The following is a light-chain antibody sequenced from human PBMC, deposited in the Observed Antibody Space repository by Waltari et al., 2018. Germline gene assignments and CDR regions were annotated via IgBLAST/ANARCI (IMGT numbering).Light chain of an antibody. CDR3: SSYTTSSTLV. Sequence: QSALTQPASVSGSPGQSITISCTGTSRDVCAYNYVSWYQQRPGKAPKLMIYDVSDRPSGVSNRFSGSKSGNTASLTISGLQAEDEADYYCSSYTTSSTLVFGGGTELTVL. CDR1: SRDVCAYNY. V-gene: IGLV2-14*03. CDR2: DVS. J-gene: IGLJ3*02.